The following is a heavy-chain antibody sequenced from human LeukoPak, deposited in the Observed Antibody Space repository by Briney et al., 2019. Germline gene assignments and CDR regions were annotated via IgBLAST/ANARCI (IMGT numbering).Heavy chain of an antibody. CDR3: ARDQTAYYEGWFDP. Sequence: PGGSLRLSCAASGFTFGSYAMSWVRQAPGKGLEWVAVISYDGSNKYYADSVKGRFTISRDNSKNTLYLQMNSLRAEDTAVYYCARDQTAYYEGWFDPWGQGTLVTVSS. CDR2: ISYDGSNK. CDR1: GFTFGSYA. D-gene: IGHD3-3*01. J-gene: IGHJ5*02. V-gene: IGHV3-30*01.